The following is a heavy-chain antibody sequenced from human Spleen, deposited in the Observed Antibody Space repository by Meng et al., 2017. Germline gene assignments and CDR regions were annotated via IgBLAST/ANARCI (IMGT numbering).Heavy chain of an antibody. CDR2: INHSGST. V-gene: IGHV4-34*01. J-gene: IGHJ4*02. Sequence: QWHLQRWGAGLLQPSETLARTCVVSAGSFSYDYWSWIRHPPGKGLEWSGEINHSGSTNYNPFLESRASISVDTSQNNLSLKLSSVTAADSAVYYCARGPTTMAHDFDYWGQGTLVTVSS. CDR3: ARGPTTMAHDFDY. CDR1: AGSFSYDY. D-gene: IGHD4-11*01.